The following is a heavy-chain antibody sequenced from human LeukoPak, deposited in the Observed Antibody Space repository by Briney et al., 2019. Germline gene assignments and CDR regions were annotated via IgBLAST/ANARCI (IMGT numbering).Heavy chain of an antibody. CDR1: GFTFRSYA. CDR3: ARDLSGVTGYTYGRGIDY. J-gene: IGHJ4*02. D-gene: IGHD5-18*01. Sequence: PGGSLRLSCAASGFTFRSYAIHWVRQAPGQGLEWVTIISSDGSYKNYADSVKGRFTISRDNSKNTLYLQMNSLRAEDTAVYYCARDLSGVTGYTYGRGIDYWGQGTLVTVSS. V-gene: IGHV3-30*04. CDR2: ISSDGSYK.